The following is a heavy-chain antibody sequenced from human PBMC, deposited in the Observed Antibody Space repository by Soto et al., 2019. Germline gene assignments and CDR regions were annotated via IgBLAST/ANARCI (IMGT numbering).Heavy chain of an antibody. Sequence: ASVKVSCKASGYIFTNYAIHWVRQAPGQRLEWMGWINGGNGNTKYSQKFQGRVTITRDTSASTGYMDLSSLRSEDTAVYYCARSGYSSGWYHWYFDFWGRGTLVTVSS. CDR2: INGGNGNT. D-gene: IGHD6-19*01. V-gene: IGHV1-3*01. J-gene: IGHJ2*01. CDR1: GYIFTNYA. CDR3: ARSGYSSGWYHWYFDF.